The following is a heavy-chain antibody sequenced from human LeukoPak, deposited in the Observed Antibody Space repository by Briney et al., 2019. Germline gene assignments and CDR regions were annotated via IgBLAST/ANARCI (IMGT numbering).Heavy chain of an antibody. CDR1: GFTFSTYA. D-gene: IGHD1-1*01. J-gene: IGHJ5*02. CDR3: AKDVRVLSTTGNGNWFDP. CDR2: TRYDGANK. V-gene: IGHV3-30*02. Sequence: PGGSLRLSCAASGFTFSTYAMSWVRQAPGKGLEWVAMTRYDGANKFYADSVKGRFTIYRDNSKNALYLQMNSLRAEDTAVYSCAKDVRVLSTTGNGNWFDPWGQGTLVTVSS.